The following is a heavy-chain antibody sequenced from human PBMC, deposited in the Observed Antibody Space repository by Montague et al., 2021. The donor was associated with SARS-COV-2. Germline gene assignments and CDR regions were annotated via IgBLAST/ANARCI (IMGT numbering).Heavy chain of an antibody. Sequence: SETLSLTCTVSGDSITDDGWSWIRQPPGKGLEWIVNIFKNGKTDYNPSLRSRVITSVDTSKSQFSLKVTSVTAADTAVYYCAGYYERSLDVWGQGTTVTVSS. D-gene: IGHD3-22*01. CDR3: AGYYERSLDV. J-gene: IGHJ6*02. CDR2: IFKNGKT. V-gene: IGHV4-59*08. CDR1: GDSITDDG.